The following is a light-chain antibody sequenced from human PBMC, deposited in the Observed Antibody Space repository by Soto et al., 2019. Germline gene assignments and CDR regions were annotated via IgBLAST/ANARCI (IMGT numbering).Light chain of an antibody. CDR3: QQSYRTPIT. V-gene: IGKV1-39*01. J-gene: IGKJ5*01. CDR1: QSISTY. Sequence: IQLTQSPSPRSASVGDSVAITCLASQSISTYLNWYQQNPGKAPKVLIYAASNLQSGVPPRFSGSGSGTDFTLTISSLQPEDVATYFCQQSYRTPITFGQGTDWRL. CDR2: AAS.